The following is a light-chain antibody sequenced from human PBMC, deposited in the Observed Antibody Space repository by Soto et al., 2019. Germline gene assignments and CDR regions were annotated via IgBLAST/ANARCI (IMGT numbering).Light chain of an antibody. CDR1: QSVSSN. CDR3: QQYGSSRLT. J-gene: IGKJ4*01. Sequence: EIVMTHSPATLSVSPCERANLSRRASQSVSSNLAWYQQKPGQAPRLLIYGASSRATGIPDRFSGSGSGTDFTLTISRLEPEDFAVYYCQQYGSSRLTFGGGTKVDIK. V-gene: IGKV3-20*01. CDR2: GAS.